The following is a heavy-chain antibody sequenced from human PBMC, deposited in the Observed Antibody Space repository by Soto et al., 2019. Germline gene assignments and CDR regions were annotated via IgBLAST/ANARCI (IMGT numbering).Heavy chain of an antibody. J-gene: IGHJ4*02. D-gene: IGHD4-17*01. CDR1: GFTFSSYD. CDR2: IGTAGDT. Sequence: EVQLVESGGGLVQPGGSLRLSCAASGFTFSSYDMHWVRQATGKGLEWVSVIGTAGDTYYPGSVKGRFTISRENAKNSLYLQMNSLRVGETAVYYCVRARDYGDFDFWGQGTLVTVSS. V-gene: IGHV3-13*01. CDR3: VRARDYGDFDF.